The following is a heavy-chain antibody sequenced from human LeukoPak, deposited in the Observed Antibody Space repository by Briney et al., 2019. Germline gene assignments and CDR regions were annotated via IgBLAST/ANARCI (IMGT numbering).Heavy chain of an antibody. CDR1: GFTFSSYE. CDR3: ARGDIVVVPAAMLVAYYYGMDV. D-gene: IGHD2-2*01. J-gene: IGHJ6*04. Sequence: GGSLRLSCAASGFTFSSYEMNWVRQAPGKGLEWVAFISSSGTTIYYADSVKGQFTISRDNAKNSLYLQMNSLRAEDTAVYYCARGDIVVVPAAMLVAYYYGMDVWGKGTTVTVSS. CDR2: ISSSGTTI. V-gene: IGHV3-48*03.